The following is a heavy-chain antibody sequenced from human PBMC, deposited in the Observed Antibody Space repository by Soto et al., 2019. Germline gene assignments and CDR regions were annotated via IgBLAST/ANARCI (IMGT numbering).Heavy chain of an antibody. D-gene: IGHD3-22*01. V-gene: IGHV3-30*03. CDR1: GFTFSSYG. Sequence: GSLRLSCAASGFTFSSYGMHWVRQAPGKGLEWVAVISYDGSNKYYADSVKGRFTISRDNSKNTLYLQMNSLRAEDTAVYYCALTYYYDSSGYPDAFDIWGQGTMVTVSS. CDR3: ALTYYYDSSGYPDAFDI. J-gene: IGHJ3*02. CDR2: ISYDGSNK.